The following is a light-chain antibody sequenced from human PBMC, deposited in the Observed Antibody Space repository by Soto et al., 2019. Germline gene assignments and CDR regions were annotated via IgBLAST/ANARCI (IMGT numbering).Light chain of an antibody. CDR2: AAS. J-gene: IGKJ1*01. CDR1: QGIRND. V-gene: IGKV1-6*01. CDR3: LKDYNYPRT. Sequence: AIQMTQSPSSLSASVGDRVTITCRTSQGIRNDLGWYQQKPGKAPNLLIYAASSLQSGVPSRFSGSGSGTDFTLTISSLQPEDFATYYCLKDYNYPRTFGQGTKVEIK.